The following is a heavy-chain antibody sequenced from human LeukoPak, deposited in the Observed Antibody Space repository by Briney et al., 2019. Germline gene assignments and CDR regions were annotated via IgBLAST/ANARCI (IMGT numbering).Heavy chain of an antibody. V-gene: IGHV3-74*01. Sequence: GGTLRLSCAASGFTFSSYWIHWVRQVPGKGLVWVSRINTDGTITTYADSVKGRFTISRDNAKNTLYLQMNSLRAEDSAIYYCTKDMTGPFDYWGQGTLVTVSS. CDR3: TKDMTGPFDY. D-gene: IGHD3-9*01. J-gene: IGHJ4*02. CDR1: GFTFSSYW. CDR2: INTDGTIT.